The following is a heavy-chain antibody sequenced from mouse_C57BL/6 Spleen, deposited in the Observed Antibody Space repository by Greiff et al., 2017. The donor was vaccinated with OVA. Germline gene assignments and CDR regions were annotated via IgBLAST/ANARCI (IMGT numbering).Heavy chain of an antibody. V-gene: IGHV14-4*01. D-gene: IGHD1-1*01. CDR2: IDPENGDT. CDR1: GFNIKDDY. CDR3: TTDYGSSYDFDY. Sequence: VQLQQSGAELVRPGASVKLSCTASGFNIKDDYMHWVKQRPEQGLEWIGWIDPENGDTEYASKFQGKATITADTSSNTAYLQLSSLTSEDTAVYYCTTDYGSSYDFDYWCQGTTLTVSS. J-gene: IGHJ2*01.